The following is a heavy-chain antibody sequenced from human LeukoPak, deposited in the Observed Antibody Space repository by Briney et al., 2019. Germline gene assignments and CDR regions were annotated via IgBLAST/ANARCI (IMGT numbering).Heavy chain of an antibody. CDR1: GGSIGSGAFY. CDR2: IYYTGIT. D-gene: IGHD3-16*01. CDR3: AASSGVTLGRF. V-gene: IGHV4-31*03. J-gene: IGHJ4*02. Sequence: SQTLSLTCTVSGGSIGSGAFYCNWIRQHPGKGLEWIGYIYYTGITSYNPSLRSRVTMSVDTSMSQVSLKLSSLTAADTAVYYCAASSGVTLGRFWGQGTLVTVSS.